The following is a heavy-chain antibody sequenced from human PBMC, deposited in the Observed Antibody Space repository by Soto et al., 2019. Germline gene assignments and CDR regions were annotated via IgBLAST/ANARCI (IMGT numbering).Heavy chain of an antibody. CDR1: GVSFSGFY. V-gene: IGHV4-34*01. J-gene: IGHJ5*02. CDR3: AKKGLVVAATRGAPANNWFDP. D-gene: IGHD6-19*01. CDR2: IDHSGST. Sequence: SLTCAISGVSFSGFYWSWIRQPPGRGLEWIGEIDHSGSTKYNPPLKSRVTISVDTSKRQFSLNLRSVTAADTAVYYCAKKGLVVAATRGAPANNWFDPWGRGTLVTVSS.